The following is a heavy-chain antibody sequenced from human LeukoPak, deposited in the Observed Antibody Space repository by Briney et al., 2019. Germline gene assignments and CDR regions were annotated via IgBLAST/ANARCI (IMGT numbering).Heavy chain of an antibody. D-gene: IGHD1-1*01. CDR2: INSDGSST. V-gene: IGHV3-74*01. Sequence: GGSLRLSCAVSGFTFSNYWMYWVRQAPGKRLVWVARINSDGSSTTYADSVEGRFTISRDNTKSMLHLQMHSLRVDDSAVYFCTRTTTTADWYFDLGGRGTLVTVSS. CDR3: TRTTTTADWYFDL. CDR1: GFTFSNYW. J-gene: IGHJ2*01.